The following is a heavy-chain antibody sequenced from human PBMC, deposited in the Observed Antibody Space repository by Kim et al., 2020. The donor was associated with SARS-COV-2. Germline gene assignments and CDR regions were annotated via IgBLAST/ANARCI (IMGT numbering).Heavy chain of an antibody. J-gene: IGHJ4*02. V-gene: IGHV3-23*03. D-gene: IGHD1-26*01. CDR1: GFTFSSYA. CDR3: ARAGEVGATHFDY. Sequence: WGSLRLSCAASGFTFSSYAMSWVRQAPGKGLEWVSVIYSGGSSTYYADSVKGRFTISRDNSKNTLYLQMNSLRAEDTAVYYCARAGEVGATHFDYWGQGTLVTVSS. CDR2: IYSGGSST.